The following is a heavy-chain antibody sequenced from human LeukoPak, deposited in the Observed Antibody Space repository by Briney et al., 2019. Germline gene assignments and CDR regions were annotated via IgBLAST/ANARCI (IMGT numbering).Heavy chain of an antibody. CDR1: GYTFTSYG. J-gene: IGHJ4*02. CDR3: ARDRVGFLEWLLPSAQDY. D-gene: IGHD3-3*01. Sequence: ASVKVSCKASGYTFTSYGISWVRQAPGQGLEWMGWISAYNGNTNYAQKLQGRVTMTTDTSTSTAHMELRSLRSDDTAVYYCARDRVGFLEWLLPSAQDYWGQGTLVTVSS. V-gene: IGHV1-18*01. CDR2: ISAYNGNT.